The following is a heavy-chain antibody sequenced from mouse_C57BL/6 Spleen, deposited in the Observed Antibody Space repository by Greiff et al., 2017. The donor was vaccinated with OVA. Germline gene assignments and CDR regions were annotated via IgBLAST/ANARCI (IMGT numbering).Heavy chain of an antibody. J-gene: IGHJ2*01. D-gene: IGHD2-1*01. CDR2: INPGSGGT. CDR3: ARSAYGNYDY. Sequence: VQLQESGAELVRPGTSVKVSCKASGYAFTNYLIEWVKQRPGQGLEWIGVINPGSGGTNYNEKFKGKATLTADKSSSTAYMQLSSLTSEDSAVYFCARSAYGNYDYWGKGTTLTVSS. V-gene: IGHV1-54*01. CDR1: GYAFTNYL.